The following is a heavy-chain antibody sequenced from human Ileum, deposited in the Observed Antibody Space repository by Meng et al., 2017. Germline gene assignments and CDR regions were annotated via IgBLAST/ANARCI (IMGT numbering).Heavy chain of an antibody. J-gene: IGHJ5*02. V-gene: IGHV4-59*01. D-gene: IGHD6-13*01. CDR1: GGSISTYY. CDR3: ARNGRRAVGSWFDP. CDR2: IYFTGRT. Sequence: QVQLLESGPGLVKPSETLSLTCTVSGGSISTYYWSWLRQPPGKGLEWLGYIYFTGRTNYNPSLKSRVTISLDTSKNQFSLRLSSVTAADTAVYYCARNGRRAVGSWFDPWGQGTLVTVSS.